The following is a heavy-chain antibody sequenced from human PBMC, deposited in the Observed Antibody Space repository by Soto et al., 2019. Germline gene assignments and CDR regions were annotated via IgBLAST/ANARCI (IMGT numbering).Heavy chain of an antibody. D-gene: IGHD3-22*01. CDR1: GYTFSNTG. CDR3: ARDLGYYDSSGYLGRAFDI. CDR2: ISANNGDT. V-gene: IGHV1-18*01. Sequence: QVHLVQSGAEVKKPGTSVKVSCKTSGYTFSNTGISWVRQAPGQGLEWMGWISANNGDTNYAQKLQGRVTMTTDTXTSTAYMELRSRRSDDTAVYYCARDLGYYDSSGYLGRAFDIWGQGTMVTVSS. J-gene: IGHJ3*02.